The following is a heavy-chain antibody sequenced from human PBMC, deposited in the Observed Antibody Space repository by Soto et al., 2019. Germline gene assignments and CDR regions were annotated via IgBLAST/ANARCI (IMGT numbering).Heavy chain of an antibody. CDR3: ARTYYDFWSGYYPEWSWFDY. J-gene: IGHJ4*02. CDR1: GGSISSSSYY. D-gene: IGHD3-3*01. CDR2: IYYSGST. V-gene: IGHV4-39*01. Sequence: QLQLQESGPGLVKPSETLSLTCTVSGGSISSSSYYWGWIRQPPGKGLEWIGSIYYSGSTYYNPSLKSRVTISVDTSKNQFSLKLSSVTAADTAVYYCARTYYDFWSGYYPEWSWFDYWGQGTLVTVSS.